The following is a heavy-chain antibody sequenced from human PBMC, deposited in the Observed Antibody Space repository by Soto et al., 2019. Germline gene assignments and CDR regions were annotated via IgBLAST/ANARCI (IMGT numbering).Heavy chain of an antibody. D-gene: IGHD5-18*01. CDR2: INPNSGGT. CDR1: GYTFTGYY. J-gene: IGHJ5*02. CDR3: AKDATAMAPCWFDP. Sequence: GASVKVSCKASGYTFTGYYMHWVRQAPGQGLEWMGWINPNSGGTNYAQKFQGWVTMTRDTSISTAYMELSSLRAEDTAVYYCAKDATAMAPCWFDPWGQGTLVTVSS. V-gene: IGHV1-2*04.